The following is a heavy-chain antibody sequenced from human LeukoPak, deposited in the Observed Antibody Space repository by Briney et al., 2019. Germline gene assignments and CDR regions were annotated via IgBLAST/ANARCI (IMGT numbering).Heavy chain of an antibody. V-gene: IGHV4-34*01. CDR2: INHSGST. D-gene: IGHD3-3*01. CDR1: GGSFSGYY. J-gene: IGHJ4*02. CDR3: ARGPTYYDFWGGYYSMGDY. Sequence: SETLSLTCAVYGGSFSGYYWSWIRQPPGKGLEWIGEINHSGSTNYNPSLKSRVTISVDTSKNQFSLKLSSVTAADTAVYYCARGPTYYDFWGGYYSMGDYWGQGTLVTVSS.